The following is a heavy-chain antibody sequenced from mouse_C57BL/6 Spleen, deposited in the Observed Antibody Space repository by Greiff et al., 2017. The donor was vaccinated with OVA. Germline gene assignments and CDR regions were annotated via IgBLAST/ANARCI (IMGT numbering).Heavy chain of an antibody. D-gene: IGHD2-1*01. V-gene: IGHV14-4*01. CDR1: GFNIKDDY. CDR3: TTGGNYPWFAY. CDR2: IDPENGDT. J-gene: IGHJ3*01. Sequence: EVQLQQSGAELVRPGASVKLSCTASGFNIKDDYMHWVKQRPEQGLEWIGWIDPENGDTEYASEFQGKATITADTSSNTAYLQLSSLTSEDTAVYYCTTGGNYPWFAYWGQGTLVTVSA.